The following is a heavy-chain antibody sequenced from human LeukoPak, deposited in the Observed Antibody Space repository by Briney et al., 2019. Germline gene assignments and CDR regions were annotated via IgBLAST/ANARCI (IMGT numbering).Heavy chain of an antibody. Sequence: SETLSLTCTVSGGSISSYYWSWIRQHPGKGLEWIGYIYYGGSAYYNPSLRSRVSILLDTSKNQFSLKLSSVTAADTAVYYCARGGVEAHSYESSGYWVYWGQGTLVTVSS. J-gene: IGHJ4*02. CDR3: ARGGVEAHSYESSGYWVY. CDR1: GGSISSYY. CDR2: IYYGGSA. D-gene: IGHD3-22*01. V-gene: IGHV4-59*06.